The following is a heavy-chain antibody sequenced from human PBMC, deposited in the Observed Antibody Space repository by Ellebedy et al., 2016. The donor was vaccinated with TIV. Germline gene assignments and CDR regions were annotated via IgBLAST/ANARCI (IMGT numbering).Heavy chain of an antibody. CDR1: GFTFSSYA. Sequence: GGSLRLXXAASGFTFSSYAMSWVRQAPGKGLEWVSAISGSGGSTYYADSVKGRFTISRDNSKNTLYVQMSSLRPEDTAVYYCAKGVGGTYAGFDYWGQGALVTVSS. J-gene: IGHJ4*02. V-gene: IGHV3-23*01. CDR3: AKGVGGTYAGFDY. D-gene: IGHD1-26*01. CDR2: ISGSGGST.